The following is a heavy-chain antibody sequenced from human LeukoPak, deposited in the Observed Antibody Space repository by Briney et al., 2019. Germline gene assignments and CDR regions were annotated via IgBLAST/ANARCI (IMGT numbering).Heavy chain of an antibody. CDR2: IYSGGST. Sequence: GGSLRLSCAASGFTVSSNYMSWVRQAPGKGLEWVSVIYSGGSTYYADSVKGRFTISRDNSKNTLYLQMNSLRAEDTAVYYCAKETITMIVVVIATSFDYWGQGTLVTVSS. V-gene: IGHV3-53*01. CDR1: GFTVSSNY. D-gene: IGHD3-22*01. J-gene: IGHJ4*02. CDR3: AKETITMIVVVIATSFDY.